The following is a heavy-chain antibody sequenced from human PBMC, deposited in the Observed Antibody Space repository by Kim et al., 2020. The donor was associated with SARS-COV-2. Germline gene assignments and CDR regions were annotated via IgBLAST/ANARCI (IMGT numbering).Heavy chain of an antibody. V-gene: IGHV3-64*01. CDR1: GFTFSSYA. D-gene: IGHD4-17*01. J-gene: IGHJ4*02. Sequence: GGSLRLSCAASGFTFSSYAMHWVRQAPGKGLEYVSAISSNGGNTYYANSVKGRFTISRDNSKNTLYLQMGSLRAEDMAVYYCARDGDYGDYFFDYWGQGTLVTVSS. CDR3: ARDGDYGDYFFDY. CDR2: ISSNGGNT.